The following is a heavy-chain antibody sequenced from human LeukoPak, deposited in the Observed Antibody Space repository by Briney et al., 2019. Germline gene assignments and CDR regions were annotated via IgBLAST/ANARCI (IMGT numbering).Heavy chain of an antibody. CDR2: INQDGSEK. D-gene: IGHD1-26*01. J-gene: IGHJ4*02. CDR3: ARDQVGPED. V-gene: IGHV3-7*01. Sequence: GGSLRLSCAASGFTFSGFWMSWVRQAPVKGLEWVANINQDGSEKYYVDSVKGRFTISRDNAKSSLYLQMNSLRAEDTAVYYCARDQVGPEDWGQGTLVTVSS. CDR1: GFTFSGFW.